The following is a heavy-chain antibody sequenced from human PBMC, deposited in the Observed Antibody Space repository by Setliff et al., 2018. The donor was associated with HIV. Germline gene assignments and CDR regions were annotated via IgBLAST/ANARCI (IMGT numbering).Heavy chain of an antibody. CDR1: GFTFSGYY. J-gene: IGHJ4*02. CDR3: MYGGRTATTH. V-gene: IGHV3-11*04. CDR2: ITNTGSST. D-gene: IGHD4-17*01. Sequence: GGSLRLSCAASGFTFSGYYLNWFRLAPGKGLEWISHITNTGSSTNYADSVKGRFTISRDNAKYSLYLQMNTLRVEDTAVYYCMYGGRTATTHWGQGTLVTVS.